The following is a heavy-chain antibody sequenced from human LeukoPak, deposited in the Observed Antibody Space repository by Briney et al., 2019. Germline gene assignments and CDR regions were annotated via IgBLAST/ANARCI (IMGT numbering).Heavy chain of an antibody. J-gene: IGHJ4*02. V-gene: IGHV1-2*06. Sequence: ASVKVSCKASGYTLTDYYMHWVRQAPGQGLEWMGRINPNSGGTNYAQKFQGRVTMTRDTSISTAYMELSRLRSDDTAVYYCARRRYCSGGSCYAHFDYWGQGTLVTVSS. CDR3: ARRRYCSGGSCYAHFDY. CDR2: INPNSGGT. CDR1: GYTLTDYY. D-gene: IGHD2-15*01.